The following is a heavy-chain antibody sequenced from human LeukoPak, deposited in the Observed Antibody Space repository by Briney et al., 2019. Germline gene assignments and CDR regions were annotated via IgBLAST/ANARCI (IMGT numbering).Heavy chain of an antibody. J-gene: IGHJ3*02. D-gene: IGHD2-2*01. CDR3: ARGCSSTSCYAGGAFDI. Sequence: SETLSLTCTVSGSSISSYYWSWIRQPPGKGLEWIGYIYYSGSTNYNPSLKSRVTISVDTSKNQFSLKLSSVTAADTAVYYCARGCSSTSCYAGGAFDIWGQGTMVTVSS. V-gene: IGHV4-59*01. CDR2: IYYSGST. CDR1: GSSISSYY.